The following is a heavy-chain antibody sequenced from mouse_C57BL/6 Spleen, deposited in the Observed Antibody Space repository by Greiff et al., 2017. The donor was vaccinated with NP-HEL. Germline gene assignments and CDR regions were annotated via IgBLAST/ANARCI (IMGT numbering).Heavy chain of an antibody. D-gene: IGHD1-1*01. J-gene: IGHJ2*01. CDR2: IYPRDGST. CDR1: GYTFTDHT. CDR3: AHYYGSSSYYFDY. Sequence: VKLQESDAELVKPGASVKISCKVSGYTFTDHTIHWMKQRPEQGLEWIGYIYPRDGSTKYNEKFKGKATLTADKSSSTAYMQLNSLTSEDSAVYFCAHYYGSSSYYFDYWGQGTTLTVSS. V-gene: IGHV1-78*01.